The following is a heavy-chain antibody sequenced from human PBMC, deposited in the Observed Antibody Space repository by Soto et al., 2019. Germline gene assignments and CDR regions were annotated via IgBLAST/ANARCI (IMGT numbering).Heavy chain of an antibody. CDR2: TYYRSRWYN. J-gene: IGHJ4*02. CDR3: ARDHVGSPGDY. D-gene: IGHD1-26*01. CDR1: GDSVSSNIAA. V-gene: IGHV6-1*01. Sequence: SQTLSLTCAISGDSVSSNIAAWNWIWQSPSRGLEWLGRTYYRSRWYNEYAVFVKSRITINPDTSKNQFSLQLNSVTPEDTAVYYCARDHVGSPGDYWGQGTLVTVSS.